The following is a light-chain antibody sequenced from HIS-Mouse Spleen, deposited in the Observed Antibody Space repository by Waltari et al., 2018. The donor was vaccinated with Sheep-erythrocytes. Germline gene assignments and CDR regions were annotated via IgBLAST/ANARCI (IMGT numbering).Light chain of an antibody. CDR3: CSYAGSYNHV. V-gene: IGLV2-11*01. Sequence: QSALTQPRSVSGSPGQSVTISCTGTSSDVGGYNYVSWYQQHPGKAPNLMIYDVSKRPSGVPGRFSGSKSGKTASRTISGLQAEDEADYYCCSYAGSYNHVFATGTKVTVL. CDR2: DVS. CDR1: SSDVGGYNY. J-gene: IGLJ1*01.